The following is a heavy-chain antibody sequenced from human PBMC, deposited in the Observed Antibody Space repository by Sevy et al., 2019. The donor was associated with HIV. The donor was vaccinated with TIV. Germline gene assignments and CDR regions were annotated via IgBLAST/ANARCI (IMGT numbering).Heavy chain of an antibody. CDR1: GFTFTTYS. Sequence: GGSLRLSCAASGFTFTTYSMTWVRQAPGEGLGWVSSISGGGSYRYYADSVKGRFTISRDNAKNSLYLHMNSLRAEDTAVYYCARVRVLYRDWYFDYWGQGTLVTVSS. J-gene: IGHJ4*02. V-gene: IGHV3-21*01. D-gene: IGHD4-17*01. CDR3: ARVRVLYRDWYFDY. CDR2: ISGGGSYR.